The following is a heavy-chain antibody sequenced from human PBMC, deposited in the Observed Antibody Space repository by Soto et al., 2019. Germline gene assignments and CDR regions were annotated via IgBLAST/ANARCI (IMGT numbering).Heavy chain of an antibody. CDR3: VRDLYYGGIGP. Sequence: ASVKVSCKASGYTFTSYAMHWVRQAPGQRLEWMGWINAGNGNTKYSQKFQGRVTITRDTSASTAYMELSSMRSEDTAVYYCVRDLYYGGIGPWGQGTLVTVSS. D-gene: IGHD3-10*01. CDR2: INAGNGNT. CDR1: GYTFTSYA. V-gene: IGHV1-3*01. J-gene: IGHJ5*02.